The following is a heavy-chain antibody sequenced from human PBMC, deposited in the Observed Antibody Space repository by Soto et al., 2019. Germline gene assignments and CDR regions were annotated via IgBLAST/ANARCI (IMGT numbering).Heavy chain of an antibody. CDR1: GYTFTGYY. CDR3: ARGAVVPAAMGTYYYYYGMDV. D-gene: IGHD2-2*01. CDR2: INPNSGGT. Sequence: ASVKVSCKASGYTFTGYYMHWVRQAPGQGLEWMGWINPNSGGTNYAQKFQGRVTMTRDTSISTAYMELSRLRSDDTAVYYCARGAVVPAAMGTYYYYYGMDVWGQRTTVTVSS. J-gene: IGHJ6*02. V-gene: IGHV1-2*02.